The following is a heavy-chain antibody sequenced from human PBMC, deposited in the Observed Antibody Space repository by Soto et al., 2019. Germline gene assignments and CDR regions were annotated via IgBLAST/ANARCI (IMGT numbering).Heavy chain of an antibody. D-gene: IGHD6-19*01. CDR3: ALRGIAVAGTGDGWFDP. Sequence: QVQLVQSGAEVKKPGSSVKVSCKASGGTFSSYAISWVRQAPGQGLEWMGGIIPIFGTANYAQKFQGRVTITADKSTSTAYMVLSSLRSEDTAVYYCALRGIAVAGTGDGWFDPWGQGTLVTVSS. J-gene: IGHJ5*02. V-gene: IGHV1-69*06. CDR1: GGTFSSYA. CDR2: IIPIFGTA.